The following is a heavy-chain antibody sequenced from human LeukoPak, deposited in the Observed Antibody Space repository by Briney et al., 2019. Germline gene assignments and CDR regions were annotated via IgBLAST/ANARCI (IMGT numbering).Heavy chain of an antibody. Sequence: GGSLRLSCAASGFTFSSYAMSWVRQAPGKGLEWVSAISGSGGSTYYADSVKGRFTISRDNSKNTLYLQMNSLRAEDTAVYYCAKEESYYDILTGYYFPFDYWGQGTLVTVSS. V-gene: IGHV3-23*01. J-gene: IGHJ4*02. CDR1: GFTFSSYA. CDR3: AKEESYYDILTGYYFPFDY. D-gene: IGHD3-9*01. CDR2: ISGSGGST.